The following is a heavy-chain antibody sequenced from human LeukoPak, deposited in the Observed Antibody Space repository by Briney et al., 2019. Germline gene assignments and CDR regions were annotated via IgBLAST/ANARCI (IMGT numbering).Heavy chain of an antibody. CDR3: ARRGGGYSAAGPIIWFDP. CDR2: IYPGDSDT. J-gene: IGHJ5*02. CDR1: GYSFTSYW. D-gene: IGHD6-13*01. Sequence: GESLKISCKGSGYSFTSYWIGWVRQMPGKGLEWMGIIYPGDSDTRYSPSFQGQVTISADKSISTAYLQWSSLKASDTAMYYCARRGGGYSAAGPIIWFDPWGQGTLVTVSS. V-gene: IGHV5-51*01.